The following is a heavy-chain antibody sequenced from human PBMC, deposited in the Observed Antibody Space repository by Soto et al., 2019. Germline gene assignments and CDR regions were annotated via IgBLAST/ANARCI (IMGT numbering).Heavy chain of an antibody. V-gene: IGHV3-7*01. CDR3: ARDCSSTSCYTAFDI. D-gene: IGHD2-2*02. J-gene: IGHJ3*02. CDR1: GFTFSSYW. Sequence: GGSLRLSCAAPGFTFSSYWMSWVRQAPGKGLEWVANIKQDGSEKYYVDSVKGRFTISRDNAKNSLYLQMNSLRAEDTAVYYCARDCSSTSCYTAFDIWGQGTMVTVSS. CDR2: IKQDGSEK.